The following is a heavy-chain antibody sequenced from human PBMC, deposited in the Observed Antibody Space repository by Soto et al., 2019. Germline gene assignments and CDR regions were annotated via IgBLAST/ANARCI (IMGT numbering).Heavy chain of an antibody. J-gene: IGHJ4*02. Sequence: GXSVKVSCTTSGYPFTSYGITWVRHAPGQGLEWMGWISAQNGNTKYVQKFQDRVTMTTDTSTSTAYMELRSLRSDDTAMFYCATAGEASITGNFDYWGQGTLVTVSS. CDR3: ATAGEASITGNFDY. D-gene: IGHD3-16*01. V-gene: IGHV1-18*01. CDR1: GYPFTSYG. CDR2: ISAQNGNT.